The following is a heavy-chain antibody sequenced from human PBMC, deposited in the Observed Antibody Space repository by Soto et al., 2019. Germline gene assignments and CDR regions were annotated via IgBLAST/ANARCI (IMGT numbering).Heavy chain of an antibody. CDR1: GFSFSTSAVG. J-gene: IGHJ4*02. V-gene: IGHV2-5*02. CDR2: IYWDDDK. Sequence: SGPTLVNPTQTLTLTCTFSGFSFSTSAVGVGWIRQPPGKALEFLALIYWDDDKRYRPSLKSKISITKDTSRNQVVLTMTDLDPEDTATYYCAHVYWAASGTRYYFDHWGQGTLVTVSS. D-gene: IGHD6-13*01. CDR3: AHVYWAASGTRYYFDH.